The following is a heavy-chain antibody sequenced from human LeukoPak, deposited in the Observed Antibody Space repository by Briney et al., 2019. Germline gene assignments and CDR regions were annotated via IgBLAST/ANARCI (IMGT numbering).Heavy chain of an antibody. CDR2: ISTSGSAI. J-gene: IGHJ4*02. Sequence: QPGGSLRLSCAASGFTFSTYEMNWVRQAPGKGLEWISYISTSGSAICYADSVKGRFTISTDNVKNSLYLQMNSLRAEDTAVYYCARATTTVASFDYWGQGTLVTVSS. V-gene: IGHV3-48*03. D-gene: IGHD4-23*01. CDR3: ARATTTVASFDY. CDR1: GFTFSTYE.